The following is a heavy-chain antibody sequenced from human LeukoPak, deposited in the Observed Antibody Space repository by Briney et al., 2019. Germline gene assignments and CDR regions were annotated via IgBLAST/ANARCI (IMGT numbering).Heavy chain of an antibody. CDR1: GFTFSSYE. CDR2: ISSSGSTI. D-gene: IGHD1-1*01. V-gene: IGHV3-48*03. J-gene: IGHJ4*02. Sequence: HSGGSLRLSCAASGFTFSSYEMNWVRQAPGKGLEWVSYISSSGSTIYYADSVKGRFTISRDSSKNTLYLQMNSLTAEDTAIYYCAKATGTLSNWGQGTLVTVSS. CDR3: AKATGTLSN.